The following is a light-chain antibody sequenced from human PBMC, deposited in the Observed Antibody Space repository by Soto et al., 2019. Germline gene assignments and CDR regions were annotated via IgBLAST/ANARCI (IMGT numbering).Light chain of an antibody. CDR3: SSHTSTNTRV. J-gene: IGLJ3*02. CDR2: GVT. CDR1: SSDVGGYNY. V-gene: IGLV2-14*03. Sequence: QSVLTQPASVSGSPGQSITISCNGTSSDVGGYNYVSWYQQHPGKAPKLMIYGVTNRPSGVSNRFSGSKSGNTASLTISGLQAEDEADYYCSSHTSTNTRVFGGGTKLTVL.